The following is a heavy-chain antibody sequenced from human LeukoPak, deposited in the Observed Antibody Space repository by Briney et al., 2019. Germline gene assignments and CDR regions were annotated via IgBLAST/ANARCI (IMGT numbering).Heavy chain of an antibody. Sequence: GGSLRLSCAASGFTFSSYAMSWVRQAPGKGLEWVSAISGSGGSTYYADSVKGRFTISRDNSKNTLYLQMNSLRAEDTAVYYCARQSGSGSYFYYYYGMDVWGQGTTVTVSS. CDR3: ARQSGSGSYFYYYYGMDV. CDR2: ISGSGGST. J-gene: IGHJ6*02. V-gene: IGHV3-23*01. D-gene: IGHD3-10*01. CDR1: GFTFSSYA.